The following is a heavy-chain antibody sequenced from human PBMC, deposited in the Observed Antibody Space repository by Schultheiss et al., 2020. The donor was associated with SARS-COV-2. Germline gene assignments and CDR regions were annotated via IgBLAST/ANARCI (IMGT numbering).Heavy chain of an antibody. CDR3: ATLAALPTVTTTGGGNWFDP. J-gene: IGHJ5*02. CDR2: ISGSGGST. D-gene: IGHD4-11*01. V-gene: IGHV3-23*01. Sequence: GGSLRLSCAASGFTFSSYAMSWVRQAPGKGLEWVSAISGSGGSTYYADSVKGRFTISRDNAKNSLYLQMNSLRAEDTAVYYCATLAALPTVTTTGGGNWFDPWGQGTLVTVSS. CDR1: GFTFSSYA.